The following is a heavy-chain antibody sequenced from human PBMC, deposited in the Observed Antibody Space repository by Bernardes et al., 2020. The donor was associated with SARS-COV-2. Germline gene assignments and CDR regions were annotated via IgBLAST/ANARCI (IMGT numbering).Heavy chain of an antibody. V-gene: IGHV3-7*03. J-gene: IGHJ4*02. CDR1: AVSMTSYW. CDR3: ARVGEYSGYDLYFDY. CDR2: IKQDGSEK. Sequence: AECRRLACAASAVSMTSYWTSWDRQAPGKGLEWVANIKQDGSEKYYVDSVKGRFTISRDNAKHSLYLQMNSLRAEDTAVYYCARVGEYSGYDLYFDYWGQGTLVTVSS. D-gene: IGHD5-12*01.